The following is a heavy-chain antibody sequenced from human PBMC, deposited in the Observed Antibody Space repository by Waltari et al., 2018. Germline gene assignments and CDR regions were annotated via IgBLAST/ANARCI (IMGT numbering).Heavy chain of an antibody. CDR3: AVSPDTATSRAAFHF. CDR2: IYRSGVT. D-gene: IGHD5-18*01. CDR1: GGPISTLTFY. Sequence: QVQLQESGPGLAKASQTLSPTCDVHGGPISTLTFYWSWIRQPAGKGLEWIGRIYRSGVTDYNPSLRGRATMFLDMSKNQFSLTVDSLIAADTAVYYCAVSPDTATSRAAFHFWGPGTTVSVSS. V-gene: IGHV4-61*02. J-gene: IGHJ6*02.